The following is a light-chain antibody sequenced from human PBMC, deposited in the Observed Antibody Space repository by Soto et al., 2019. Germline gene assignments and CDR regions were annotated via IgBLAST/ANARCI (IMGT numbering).Light chain of an antibody. CDR1: SSDVGSYNL. CDR2: EVS. J-gene: IGLJ2*01. CDR3: CSYAGSSTFRVV. V-gene: IGLV2-23*02. Sequence: QSALTQPASVSGSPGQSITISCTGTSSDVGSYNLVSWYQQHPGKAPKLMIYEVSKRPSGVSNRFSGPKSGNTASLTISGLQAEDEADYYCCSYAGSSTFRVVFGGGTKLTVL.